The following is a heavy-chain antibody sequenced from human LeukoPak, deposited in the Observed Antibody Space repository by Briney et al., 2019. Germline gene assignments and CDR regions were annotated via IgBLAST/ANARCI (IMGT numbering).Heavy chain of an antibody. V-gene: IGHV3-23*01. CDR2: ISGSGGST. Sequence: GSLRLSCAASGFTFSSYAMSWVRQAPGKGLEWVSAISGSGGSTYYAGSVKGRFTISRDNSKNTLYLQMNSLRAEDTAVYYCAKVPCSGGSCYYYYYYMDVWGKGTTVTVSS. CDR1: GFTFSSYA. D-gene: IGHD2-15*01. J-gene: IGHJ6*03. CDR3: AKVPCSGGSCYYYYYYMDV.